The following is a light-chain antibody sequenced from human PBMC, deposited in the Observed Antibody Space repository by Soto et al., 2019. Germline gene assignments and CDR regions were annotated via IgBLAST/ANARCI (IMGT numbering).Light chain of an antibody. CDR1: QSISSY. Sequence: DIQMTQSPSSLSASVGDRVTITCRASQSISSYLNWYQQKPGKAPKLLIYAASSLQSGVPSRFSGSGSGPDFTLTISSLQPEDFATYYCQQSYSTLWTFGQGTKLEIK. CDR3: QQSYSTLWT. V-gene: IGKV1-39*01. J-gene: IGKJ2*02. CDR2: AAS.